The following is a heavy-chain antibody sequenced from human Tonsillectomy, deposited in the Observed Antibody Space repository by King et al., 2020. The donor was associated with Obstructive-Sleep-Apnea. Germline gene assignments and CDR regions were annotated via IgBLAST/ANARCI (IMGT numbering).Heavy chain of an antibody. D-gene: IGHD4-17*01. CDR1: GYSFTTYW. CDR3: ARLSVTIDY. Sequence: QLVQSGAEVKMPGESLKISCKGSGYSFTTYWICWVRQMPVKGLEWMGIIYPGGDSDTRYSPSFQGQVTISADKSVNTAYLQWSSLKASDTAMYYCARLSVTIDYWGQGTLVTVSS. V-gene: IGHV5-51*01. CDR2: IYPGGDSDT. J-gene: IGHJ4*02.